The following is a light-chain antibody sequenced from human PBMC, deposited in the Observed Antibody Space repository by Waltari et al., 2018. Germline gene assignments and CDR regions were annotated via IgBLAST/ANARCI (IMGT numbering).Light chain of an antibody. CDR1: QSISSY. Sequence: DIQMTQSPPSLPASVVDRVTITCRASQSISSYLNWYQKKPGKAPKLLIYAASSLQSGVPSRFSGSGSGTDFTLTISSLQPEDFATYYCQQSYSTPRTFGQGTKVEIK. J-gene: IGKJ1*01. CDR2: AAS. V-gene: IGKV1-39*01. CDR3: QQSYSTPRT.